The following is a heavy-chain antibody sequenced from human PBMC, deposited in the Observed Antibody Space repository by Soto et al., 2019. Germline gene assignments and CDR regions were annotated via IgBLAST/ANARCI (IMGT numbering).Heavy chain of an antibody. J-gene: IGHJ3*02. D-gene: IGHD3-22*01. CDR2: INAGNGNT. V-gene: IGHV1-3*01. CDR1: GYTFTSYA. CDR3: AGDSSGYSDAFDI. Sequence: AASVKVSCKASGYTFTSYAMHWVRQAPGQRLEWMGWINAGNGNTKYSQKFQGRVTITRDTSASTAYMELSSLRSEDTAVYYCAGDSSGYSDAFDIWGQGTMVTVSS.